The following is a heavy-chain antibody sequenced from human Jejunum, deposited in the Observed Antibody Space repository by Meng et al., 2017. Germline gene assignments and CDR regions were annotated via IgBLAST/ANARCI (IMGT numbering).Heavy chain of an antibody. D-gene: IGHD4-11*01. CDR1: GGSISSGSYY. V-gene: IGHV4-61*10. CDR3: ARGPTTMAHDFDY. Sequence: SETLSLTCTVSGGSISSGSYYWSWIRQPAGKGLEWIGEINHSGSTNYNPSLESRATISVDTSQNNLSLKLSSVTAADSAVYYCARGPTTMAHDFDYWGQGTLVTSPQ. J-gene: IGHJ4*02. CDR2: INHSGST.